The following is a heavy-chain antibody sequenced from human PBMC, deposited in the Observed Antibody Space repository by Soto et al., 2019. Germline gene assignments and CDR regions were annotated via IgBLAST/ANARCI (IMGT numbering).Heavy chain of an antibody. CDR3: ARVRVIITMVRGVIPRGMDV. V-gene: IGHV4-31*03. D-gene: IGHD3-10*01. J-gene: IGHJ6*02. CDR2: IYYSGST. CDR1: GGSISSGGYY. Sequence: TSETLSLTCTVSGGSISSGGYYWSWIRQHPGKGLEWIGYIYYSGSTYYNPSLKSRVTISVDTSKNQFSLKLSSVTAADTAVYYCARVRVIITMVRGVIPRGMDVWGQGTTVTVSS.